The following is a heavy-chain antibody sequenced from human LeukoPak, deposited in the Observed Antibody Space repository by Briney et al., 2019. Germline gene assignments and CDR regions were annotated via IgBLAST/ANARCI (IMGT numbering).Heavy chain of an antibody. V-gene: IGHV3-30*04. CDR2: ISYDGSNK. CDR1: GFTFSSYA. Sequence: PGGSLRLSCAASGFTFSSYAMHWVRQAPGKGLEWVAVISYDGSNKYYADSVKGRFTISRDNSKNTLYLQMNSLRAEDTAVYYCARPGGPHLLRFLEWVFDYWGQGTLVTVSS. D-gene: IGHD3-3*01. CDR3: ARPGGPHLLRFLEWVFDY. J-gene: IGHJ4*02.